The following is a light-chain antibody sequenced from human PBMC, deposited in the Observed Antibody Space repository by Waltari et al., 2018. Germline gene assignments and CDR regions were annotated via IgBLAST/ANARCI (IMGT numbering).Light chain of an antibody. J-gene: IGKJ1*01. V-gene: IGKV2-24*01. CDR1: ESLVHSNGNTY. CDR2: NVS. CDR3: LQATRFRRT. Sequence: DVVMTQTLLSSPVTLGQPASISCKSSESLVHSNGNTYLIWLQQRPGQPRRPLIDNVSNRFSGVPDRVSGSGAGTDFTLGVSKVEDEEVGVYCCLQATRFRRTCGQGTKVEIK.